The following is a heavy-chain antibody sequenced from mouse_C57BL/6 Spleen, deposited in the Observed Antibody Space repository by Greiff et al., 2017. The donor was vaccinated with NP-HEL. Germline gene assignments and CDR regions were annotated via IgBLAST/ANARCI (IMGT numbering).Heavy chain of an antibody. CDR3: ARDGYDYDGWYFDV. J-gene: IGHJ1*03. CDR1: GFTFSDYY. D-gene: IGHD2-4*01. Sequence: EVQLVESEGGLVQPGSSMKLSCTASGFTFSDYYMAWVRQVPEKGLEWVANINYDGSSTYYLDSLKSRFIISRDNAKNILYLQMSSLKSEDTATYYCARDGYDYDGWYFDVWGTGTTVTVSS. CDR2: INYDGSST. V-gene: IGHV5-16*01.